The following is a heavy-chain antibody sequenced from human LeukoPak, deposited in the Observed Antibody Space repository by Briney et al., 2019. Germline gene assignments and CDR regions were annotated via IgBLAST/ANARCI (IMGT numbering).Heavy chain of an antibody. CDR2: INHSGNT. J-gene: IGHJ4*02. CDR3: ARMIAVAGKAFDY. D-gene: IGHD6-19*01. CDR1: GGSFSGYY. Sequence: SETLSLTCAVYGGSFSGYYWSWIRQPPGKGLEWIGEINHSGNTNYNPSLKSRVTISVDTSKNQFSLKLSSVTAADTAVYYCARMIAVAGKAFDYWGQGTLVTVSS. V-gene: IGHV4-34*01.